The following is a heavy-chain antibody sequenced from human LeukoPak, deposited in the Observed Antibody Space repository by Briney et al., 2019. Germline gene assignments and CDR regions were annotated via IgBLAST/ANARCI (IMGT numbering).Heavy chain of an antibody. CDR3: VGAPSDSADSGGDY. J-gene: IGHJ4*02. CDR1: GFTFSTYW. CDR2: IKQDGSEK. V-gene: IGHV3-7*05. D-gene: IGHD4-17*01. Sequence: QPGGSLRLSCAASGFTFSTYWMSWVRQAPGKGLEWVANIKQDGSEKYYVDSVKGRFTISRDNAKNSLYLQMNSLRAEDTALYYCVGAPSDSADSGGDYWGQGTLVTVSS.